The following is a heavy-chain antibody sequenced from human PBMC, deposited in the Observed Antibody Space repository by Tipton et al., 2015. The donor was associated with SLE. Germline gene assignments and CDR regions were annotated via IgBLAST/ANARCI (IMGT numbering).Heavy chain of an antibody. D-gene: IGHD6-6*01. CDR2: IYYSGST. V-gene: IGHV4-61*08. J-gene: IGHJ4*02. CDR1: GGSISSGGYY. CDR3: ARDLAARGGHYFDY. Sequence: TLSLTCAVYGGSISSGGYYWSWIRQPPGKGLEWIGYIYYSGSTNYNPSLKSRVTISVDTSKNQLSLKLSSVTAADTAVYYCARDLAARGGHYFDYWGQGTLVTVSS.